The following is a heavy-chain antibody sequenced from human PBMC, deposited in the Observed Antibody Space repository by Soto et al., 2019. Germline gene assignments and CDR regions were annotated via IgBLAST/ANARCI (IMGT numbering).Heavy chain of an antibody. J-gene: IGHJ6*02. D-gene: IGHD6-19*01. V-gene: IGHV3-23*01. CDR3: AKDKTGGYSSGWFHYSYGMDA. CDR1: EFTFSTYA. Sequence: EVQLLESGGGLVQPGGSLTLSGAASEFTFSTYAMTWVRLVPGKGLEWVSGISGSGGATYYTDSVKGRFTISGDNARNTLYLQMTSLRAEDTGIYYCAKDKTGGYSSGWFHYSYGMDAWGQGTTVTVSS. CDR2: ISGSGGAT.